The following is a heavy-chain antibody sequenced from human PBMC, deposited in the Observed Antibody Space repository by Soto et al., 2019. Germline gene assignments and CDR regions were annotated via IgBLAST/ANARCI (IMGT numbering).Heavy chain of an antibody. V-gene: IGHV3-48*02. J-gene: IGHJ6*02. CDR1: GFTFSSYS. CDR2: ISSSSSTI. CDR3: ARDRCSGGSCYPSYYYYGMDV. Sequence: GGSLRLSCAASGFTFSSYSMNWVRQAPGKGLEWVSYISSSSSTIYYADSVKGRFTISRDDAKNSLYLQMNSLRDEDTAVYYCARDRCSGGSCYPSYYYYGMDVWGQGTTVTVSS. D-gene: IGHD2-15*01.